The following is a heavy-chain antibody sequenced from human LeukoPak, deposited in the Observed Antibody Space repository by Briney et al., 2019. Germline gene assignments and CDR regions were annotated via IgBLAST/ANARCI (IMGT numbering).Heavy chain of an antibody. D-gene: IGHD2-2*01. CDR3: ARDLKHCSSTSCCNWFDP. CDR2: ISYDGSNK. CDR1: GFTFSSYA. Sequence: GGSLRLSCAASGFTFSSYAMHWVRQAPGKGLEWVAVISYDGSNKYYADSVKGRFTISRDNSKNTLYLQMNSLRAEDTAVYYCARDLKHCSSTSCCNWFDPWGQGTLVTVSS. V-gene: IGHV3-30-3*01. J-gene: IGHJ5*02.